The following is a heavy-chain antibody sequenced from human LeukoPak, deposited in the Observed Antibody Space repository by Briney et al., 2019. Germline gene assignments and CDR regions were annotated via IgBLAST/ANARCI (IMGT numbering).Heavy chain of an antibody. CDR2: ISGSGDST. CDR3: AKRLYDNSGHDY. V-gene: IGHV3-23*01. Sequence: GGSLRLSCAASGFTFSIYAMNWVRQAPGKGLEWVSLISGSGDSTYYADSVKGRFTISRDNSKNTLYLQMNSLRAEDTAVYYCAKRLYDNSGHDYWGQGTLVTVSS. J-gene: IGHJ4*02. CDR1: GFTFSIYA. D-gene: IGHD3-22*01.